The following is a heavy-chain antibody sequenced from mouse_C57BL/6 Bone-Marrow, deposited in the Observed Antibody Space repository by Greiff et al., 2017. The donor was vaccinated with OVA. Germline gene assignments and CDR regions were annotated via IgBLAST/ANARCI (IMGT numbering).Heavy chain of an antibody. V-gene: IGHV1-62-2*01. CDR3: ARHEKDYYGSSRGAWFAY. CDR2: FYPGSGSI. Sequence: VQLQQSGAELVKPGASVKLSCKASGYTFTEYTIHWVKQRSGQGLEWIGWFYPGSGSIKYNEKFKDKATLTADKSSSTVYMELSRLTSEDSAVYVCARHEKDYYGSSRGAWFAYWGQGTLVTVSA. CDR1: GYTFTEYT. D-gene: IGHD1-1*01. J-gene: IGHJ3*01.